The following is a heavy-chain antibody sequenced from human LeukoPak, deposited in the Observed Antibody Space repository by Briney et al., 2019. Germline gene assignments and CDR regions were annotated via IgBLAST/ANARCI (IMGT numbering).Heavy chain of an antibody. Sequence: SETLSLTCTVSGASISSDIFYWSWIRQPAGHGLEWIGRIYASGSTTYNSSLKSRIAISVNTSKNQFSLNLSSVTAADTAVYYCAGTRRYCSGGSCYNWFDPWGQGTLVTVSS. D-gene: IGHD2-15*01. V-gene: IGHV4-61*02. CDR2: IYASGST. CDR1: GASISSDIFY. CDR3: AGTRRYCSGGSCYNWFDP. J-gene: IGHJ5*02.